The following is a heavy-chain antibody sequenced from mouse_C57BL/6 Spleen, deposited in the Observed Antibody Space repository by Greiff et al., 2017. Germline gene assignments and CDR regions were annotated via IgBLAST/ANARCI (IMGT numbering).Heavy chain of an antibody. CDR3: AKSEYAMDY. V-gene: IGHV1-7*01. CDR2: INPSSGYT. Sequence: QVQLKQPGAELAKPGASVKLSCKASGYTFTSYWMHWVKQRPGQGLEWIGYINPSSGYTKYNQKFKDKATLTADKSSSTAYRQLSSLTYEDSAVYYCAKSEYAMDYWGQGTSVTVSS. J-gene: IGHJ4*01. CDR1: GYTFTSYW.